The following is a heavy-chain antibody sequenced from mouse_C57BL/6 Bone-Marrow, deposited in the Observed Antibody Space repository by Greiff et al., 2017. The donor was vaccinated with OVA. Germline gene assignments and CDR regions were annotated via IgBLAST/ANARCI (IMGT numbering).Heavy chain of an antibody. CDR2: IDPENGDT. J-gene: IGHJ2*01. CDR3: TTYRY. Sequence: VQLKQPGAELVKPGASVKLSCKASGFNIKDDYMHWVKERPEQGLEWIGWIDPENGDTEYASKFQGKATITADTSSKTVYLQLSSLTSEDTAVYYCTTYRYWGQGTTLTVSS. V-gene: IGHV14-4*01. CDR1: GFNIKDDY.